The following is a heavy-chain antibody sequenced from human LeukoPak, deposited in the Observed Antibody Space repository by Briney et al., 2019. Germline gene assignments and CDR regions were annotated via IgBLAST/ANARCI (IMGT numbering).Heavy chain of an antibody. V-gene: IGHV3-30*18. J-gene: IGHJ4*02. Sequence: PGGSLRLSCAASVFIFSIFGMHWVRQAPGKALEWVAIISYDGSNEYYADSVKDRFTISRDDSKNTLYLQMNSLRADDTAVYYCAKGQLELFDHWGEGTPVTVCS. CDR2: ISYDGSNE. CDR3: AKGQLELFDH. CDR1: VFIFSIFG. D-gene: IGHD6-6*01.